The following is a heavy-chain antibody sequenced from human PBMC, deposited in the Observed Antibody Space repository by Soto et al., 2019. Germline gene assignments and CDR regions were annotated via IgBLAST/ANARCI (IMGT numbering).Heavy chain of an antibody. Sequence: GGSLRLSCAASGFTFGASALQWVRQASGKGLEWLGRIGSKGETYATTYAASVKGRFTISRDNSKNTLYLQMNVLRAEDTAVYYCARDLSGSRDYWGQGTLVTVSS. V-gene: IGHV3-73*01. CDR3: ARDLSGSRDY. J-gene: IGHJ4*02. CDR2: IGSKGETYAT. D-gene: IGHD1-26*01. CDR1: GFTFGASA.